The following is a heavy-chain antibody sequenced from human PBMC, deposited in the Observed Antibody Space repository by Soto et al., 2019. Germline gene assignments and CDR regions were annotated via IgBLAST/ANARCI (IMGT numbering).Heavy chain of an antibody. CDR1: GFTFSSYW. CDR3: ARDQGYCSGGSCYVAGY. D-gene: IGHD2-15*01. J-gene: IGHJ4*02. V-gene: IGHV3-74*01. CDR2: INSDGSST. Sequence: EVQLVESGGGLVQPGGSLRLSCAASGFTFSSYWMHWVRQAPGKGLVWVSRINSDGSSTGYADSVIGRFTISSDNAKNRLYLQMNSLRAEDTAVYYCARDQGYCSGGSCYVAGYWGQGTLVTVSS.